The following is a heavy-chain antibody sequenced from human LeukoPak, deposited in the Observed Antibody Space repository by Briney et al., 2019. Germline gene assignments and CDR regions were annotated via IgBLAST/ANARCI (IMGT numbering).Heavy chain of an antibody. Sequence: ASVKVSCKASGYTFTSYYMHWVRQAPGQGLEWMGIINPSGGSTSYAQKFQGRVTMTRDMSTSTVYMELSSLRSEDTAVYYCARAGYCSGGSCYGGYYFDYWGQGTRVTVSS. CDR1: GYTFTSYY. CDR3: ARAGYCSGGSCYGGYYFDY. D-gene: IGHD2-15*01. CDR2: INPSGGST. V-gene: IGHV1-46*01. J-gene: IGHJ4*02.